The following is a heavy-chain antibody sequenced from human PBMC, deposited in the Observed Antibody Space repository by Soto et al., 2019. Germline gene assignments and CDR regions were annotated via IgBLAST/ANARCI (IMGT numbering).Heavy chain of an antibody. D-gene: IGHD3-10*01. Sequence: SETLSLTCTVSGGSISSYYWRWIRQPPGKGLEWIGYIYYSGSTNYNPSLKSRVTISVDTSKNQFSLKLSSVTAADTAVYYCARENYGSGSYHFDYWGQGTLVTVSS. CDR1: GGSISSYY. CDR3: ARENYGSGSYHFDY. V-gene: IGHV4-59*01. J-gene: IGHJ4*02. CDR2: IYYSGST.